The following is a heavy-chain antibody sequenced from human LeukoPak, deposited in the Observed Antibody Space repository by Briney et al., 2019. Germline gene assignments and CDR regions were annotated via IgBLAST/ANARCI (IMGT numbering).Heavy chain of an antibody. J-gene: IGHJ5*02. V-gene: IGHV3-30*18. CDR3: AKDAIITMVQHDWFDP. CDR2: ISYDGSNK. Sequence: GGSLRLSCAASGFTFSSYGMHWVRPAPGKGLEWGAVISYDGSNKYYVDSVKGRFTISRDNSKNTLYLQMNSLRAEDTAVYYCAKDAIITMVQHDWFDPWGQGTLVTVSS. D-gene: IGHD3-10*01. CDR1: GFTFSSYG.